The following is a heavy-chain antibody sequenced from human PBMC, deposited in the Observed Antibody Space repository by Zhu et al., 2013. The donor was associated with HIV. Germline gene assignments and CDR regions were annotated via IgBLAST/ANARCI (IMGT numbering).Heavy chain of an antibody. D-gene: IGHD4-17*01. J-gene: IGHJ4*02. V-gene: IGHV4-30-4*01. Sequence: QVQLQESGPGLVKPSQTLSLTCTVSGGSISSGDYYWSWIRQPPGKGLEWIGYIYYNGNTYYNPSLKSRVTISVDRSKNQFSLKLSSVTAADTAVYYCARGGTVTTTLFDYWGQGTLVTVSS. CDR2: IYYNGNT. CDR3: ARGGTVTTTLFDY. CDR1: GGSISSGDYY.